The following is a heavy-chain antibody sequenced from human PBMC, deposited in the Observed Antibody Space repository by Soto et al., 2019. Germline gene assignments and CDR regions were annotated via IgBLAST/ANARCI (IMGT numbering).Heavy chain of an antibody. CDR3: VKGSGTVTLNFFNY. CDR1: GFTFSGYA. CDR2: ISPSGDST. J-gene: IGHJ4*02. Sequence: EVQLLESGGGLVQPGGSLRLSCAASGFTFSGYAMNWVRQASGKGLEWVSAISPSGDSTYYADSVKGRFTISRDNSKSTLYLQMNSLRAEDTAVYSCVKGSGTVTLNFFNYWGQGTLVTVSS. D-gene: IGHD4-17*01. V-gene: IGHV3-23*01.